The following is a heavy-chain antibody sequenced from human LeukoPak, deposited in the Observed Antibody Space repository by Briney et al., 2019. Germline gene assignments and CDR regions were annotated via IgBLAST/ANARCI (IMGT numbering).Heavy chain of an antibody. J-gene: IGHJ4*02. CDR2: IYYSGST. CDR3: ARGRYYDYVWGSYRSTDPTYYFDY. D-gene: IGHD3-16*02. V-gene: IGHV4-59*01. Sequence: SETLSLTCTVSGGSISSYYWSWIRQPPGKGLEWIGYIYYSGSTNYNPSLKGRVTISVDTSKNQFSLKLSSVTAADTAVYYCARGRYYDYVWGSYRSTDPTYYFDYWGQRTLVTVSS. CDR1: GGSISSYY.